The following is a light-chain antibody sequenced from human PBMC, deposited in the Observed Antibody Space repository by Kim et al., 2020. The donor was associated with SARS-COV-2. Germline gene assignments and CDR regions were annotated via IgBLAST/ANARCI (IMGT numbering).Light chain of an antibody. J-gene: IGLJ1*01. Sequence: GQSGTISCSGSSPNIGSNYVYWYQQLPGTAPKLLIYRNNQRPSGVPDRFSGSKSDTSASLAISGLRSEDEADYYCAAWDDSLSGYVFGTGTKVTVL. CDR3: AAWDDSLSGYV. V-gene: IGLV1-47*01. CDR2: RNN. CDR1: SPNIGSNY.